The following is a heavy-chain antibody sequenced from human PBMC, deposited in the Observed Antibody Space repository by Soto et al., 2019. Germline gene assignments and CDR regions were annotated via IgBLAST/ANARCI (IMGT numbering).Heavy chain of an antibody. CDR2: FDPEDGET. CDR3: ATDRSGSYRPAGFDP. V-gene: IGHV1-24*01. Sequence: GASVKVSCKVSGYTLTELSMHWVRQAPGKGLEWTGGFDPEDGETIYAQKFQGRVTMTEDTSTDTAYMELSSLRSEDTAVYYCATDRSGSYRPAGFDPWGQGTLVTVSS. J-gene: IGHJ5*02. D-gene: IGHD3-16*02. CDR1: GYTLTELS.